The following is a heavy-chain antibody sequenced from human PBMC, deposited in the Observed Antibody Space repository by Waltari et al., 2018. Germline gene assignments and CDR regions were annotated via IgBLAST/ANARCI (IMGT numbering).Heavy chain of an antibody. Sequence: QVQLVESGGGVVQPGRSLRLSCAASGFTFSSYAMPWVRQAPGKGLEWVAVISYDGSNKYYADSVKGRFTISRDNSKNTLYLQMNSLRAEDTAVYYCARDRGYGDRGVGDIWGQGTMVTVSS. J-gene: IGHJ3*02. CDR2: ISYDGSNK. D-gene: IGHD4-17*01. V-gene: IGHV3-30-3*01. CDR1: GFTFSSYA. CDR3: ARDRGYGDRGVGDI.